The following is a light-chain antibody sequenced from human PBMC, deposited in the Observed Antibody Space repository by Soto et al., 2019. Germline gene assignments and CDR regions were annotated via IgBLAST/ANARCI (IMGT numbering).Light chain of an antibody. Sequence: QSALTQPASASGSPGQSITISCTGTSSDVGGYNYVSWYQQHPGKAPKLMIYEVSNRPSGVSNRFSGSKSGNTASLTISGLQAEDEAEYYCSSYTTVNTLVSFGTGTKLTVL. CDR3: SSYTTVNTLVS. J-gene: IGLJ1*01. V-gene: IGLV2-14*01. CDR1: SSDVGGYNY. CDR2: EVS.